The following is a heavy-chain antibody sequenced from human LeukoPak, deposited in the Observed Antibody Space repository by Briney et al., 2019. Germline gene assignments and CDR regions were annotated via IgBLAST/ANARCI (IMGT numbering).Heavy chain of an antibody. CDR1: GGSTCNYF. CDR2: IHTSGST. CDR3: ARDPEGHGYYFDY. V-gene: IGHV4-4*07. D-gene: IGHD3-3*01. Sequence: PSETLSLTCTVSGGSTCNYFCTWLRQSAGKGLEWIGRIHTSGSTNYNPSLKSRVSMSVDTSKNQFSLKLSSVTAADTAVYYCARDPEGHGYYFDYWGQGALVTVSS. J-gene: IGHJ4*02.